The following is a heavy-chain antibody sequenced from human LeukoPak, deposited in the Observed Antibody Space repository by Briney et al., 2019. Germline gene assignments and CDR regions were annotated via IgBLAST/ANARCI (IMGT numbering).Heavy chain of an antibody. D-gene: IGHD2-2*01. Sequence: SETLSLTCTVSGGSISSSSYYWGWIRQPPGKGLEWIGSIYYSGSTYYNPSLKSRVTISVDRSKDQFSLKLSSVTAADTAVYYCARESSSSSFSYYYYMDVWGKGTTVTVSS. CDR1: GGSISSSSYY. CDR2: IYYSGST. CDR3: ARESSSSSFSYYYYMDV. J-gene: IGHJ6*03. V-gene: IGHV4-39*07.